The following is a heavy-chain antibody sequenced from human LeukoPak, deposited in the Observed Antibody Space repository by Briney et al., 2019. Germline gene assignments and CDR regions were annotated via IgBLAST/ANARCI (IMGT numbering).Heavy chain of an antibody. V-gene: IGHV4-59*01. CDR2: IYYSGST. D-gene: IGHD3-3*01. Sequence: SETLSLTCTVSGGSISSYYWSWIRQPPGKGLEWIGYIYYSGSTNYNPSLKSRVTISVDTSKNQFFLKLSSVTAADTAVYYCARTAGTFYDFWSGYYTLSYYYYYMDVWGKGTTVTVFS. J-gene: IGHJ6*03. CDR3: ARTAGTFYDFWSGYYTLSYYYYYMDV. CDR1: GGSISSYY.